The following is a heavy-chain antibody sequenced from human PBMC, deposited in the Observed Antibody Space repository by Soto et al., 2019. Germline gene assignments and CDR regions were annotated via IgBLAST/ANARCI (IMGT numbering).Heavy chain of an antibody. J-gene: IGHJ3*02. CDR3: ARDISTYYYDSSGYFPDAFDI. D-gene: IGHD3-22*01. CDR2: ISSSSSTI. V-gene: IGHV3-48*02. CDR1: GFTFSSYS. Sequence: PGGSLRLSCAASGFTFSSYSMNWVRQAPGKGLEWVSYISSSSSTIYYADSVKGRFTISRDNAKNSLYLQMNSLRDEDTAVYYCARDISTYYYDSSGYFPDAFDIWGQGTMVTVSS.